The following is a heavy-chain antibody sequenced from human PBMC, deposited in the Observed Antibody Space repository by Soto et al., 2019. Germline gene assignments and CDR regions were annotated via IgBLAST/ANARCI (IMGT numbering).Heavy chain of an antibody. CDR3: ARVVTMVRGVHDAFDI. CDR2: IIPILGIA. Sequence: GASVKVSCKASGGTFSSYTISWVRQAPGQGLEWMGRIIPILGIASYAQKFQGRVTITADKSTSTAYMELSSLRSEDTAVYYCARVVTMVRGVHDAFDIWGQGTMVTFSS. J-gene: IGHJ3*02. D-gene: IGHD3-10*01. CDR1: GGTFSSYT. V-gene: IGHV1-69*02.